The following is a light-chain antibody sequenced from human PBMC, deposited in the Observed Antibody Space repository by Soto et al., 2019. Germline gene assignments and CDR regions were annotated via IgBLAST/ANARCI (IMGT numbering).Light chain of an antibody. CDR3: SSYTSSSTPHVV. CDR2: DVS. CDR1: RSDDGGYNY. J-gene: IGLJ2*01. Sequence: QSARTQPASVSGSPGQSITISCTGTRSDDGGYNYVSWYQQHPGKAPKLMIYDVSNRPSGVSNRFSGSKSGNTASLTISGLQAEDEADYYCSSYTSSSTPHVVFGGGTKLTVL. V-gene: IGLV2-14*01.